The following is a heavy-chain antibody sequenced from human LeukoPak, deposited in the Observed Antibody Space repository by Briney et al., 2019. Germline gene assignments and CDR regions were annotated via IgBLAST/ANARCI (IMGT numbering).Heavy chain of an antibody. J-gene: IGHJ4*02. D-gene: IGHD7-27*01. CDR2: ISPDGSET. Sequence: GGSLRLSCAASGFSFSNFWMHWGRQAPGEGLVWVSRISPDGSETTYADSVKGRFTISRDNAKNTLYLQLGSLRAEDTAVYYCARDMWGSFDYWGQGALVTVSS. V-gene: IGHV3-74*01. CDR3: ARDMWGSFDY. CDR1: GFSFSNFW.